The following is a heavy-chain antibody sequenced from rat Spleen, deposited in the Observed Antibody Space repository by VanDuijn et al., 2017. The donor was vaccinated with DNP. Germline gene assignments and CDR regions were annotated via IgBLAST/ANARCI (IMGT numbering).Heavy chain of an antibody. CDR1: GLNFADYW. D-gene: IGHD5-1*01. J-gene: IGHJ3*01. V-gene: IGHV4-2*01. Sequence: EVKLVESGGGLVQPGRSLNLSCATSGLNFADYWMGWVRQAPGKGLEWIGEINEDSRIINYLPSLKDRFTISRDNAQNSLYLQMTNLGAEDTAIYYGVTRGTGIENWFAYWGQGTLVTVSS. CDR2: INEDSRII. CDR3: VTRGTGIENWFAY.